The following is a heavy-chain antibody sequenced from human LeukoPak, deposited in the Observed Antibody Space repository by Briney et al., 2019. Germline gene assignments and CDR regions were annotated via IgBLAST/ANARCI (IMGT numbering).Heavy chain of an antibody. V-gene: IGHV3-30*03. CDR1: GFTFSSYG. J-gene: IGHJ4*02. CDR3: AILKGAVAVSSFDY. Sequence: PGGSLRLSCAASGFTFSSYGMHWVRQAPGKGLEWVAVISYDGSNKYYADSVKGRFTISRDNSKNTLYLQMNSLRAEDTAVYYCAILKGAVAVSSFDYWGQGTLVTVSS. D-gene: IGHD6-19*01. CDR2: ISYDGSNK.